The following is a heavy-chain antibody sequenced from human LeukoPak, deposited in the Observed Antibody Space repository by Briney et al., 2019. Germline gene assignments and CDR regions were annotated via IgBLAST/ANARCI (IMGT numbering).Heavy chain of an antibody. V-gene: IGHV4-30-4*08. CDR2: IYYSGST. D-gene: IGHD2-2*01. CDR1: GGSISSGDYY. CDR3: ARVEYQLLRVAFDY. J-gene: IGHJ4*02. Sequence: KTSQTLSLTCTVSGGSISSGDYYWSWIRQPPGKGLEWIGYIYYSGSTYYNPSLKSRVTISVDTSKNQFSLKLSSVTAADTAVYYCARVEYQLLRVAFDYWGQGTLVTVSS.